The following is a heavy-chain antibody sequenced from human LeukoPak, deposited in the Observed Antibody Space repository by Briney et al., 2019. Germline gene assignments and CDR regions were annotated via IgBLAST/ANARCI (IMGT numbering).Heavy chain of an antibody. J-gene: IGHJ3*02. D-gene: IGHD3-22*01. CDR1: AFTFSSYA. V-gene: IGHV3-30-3*01. CDR2: ISYDGSNK. Sequence: GRSLRLSCAASAFTFSSYAMHWVRQAPGKGLEWVAVISYDGSNKYYADSVKGRFTISRDNSKNTLYVQMNSLRAEDTAVYYCARGRNYYDRRAFDIWGQGTMVTVSS. CDR3: ARGRNYYDRRAFDI.